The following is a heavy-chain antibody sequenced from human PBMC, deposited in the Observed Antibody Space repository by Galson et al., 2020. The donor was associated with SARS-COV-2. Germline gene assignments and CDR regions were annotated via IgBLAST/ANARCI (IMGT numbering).Heavy chain of an antibody. CDR2: IYTSGST. V-gene: IGHV4-4*07. D-gene: IGHD2-2*01. CDR3: ARAGCSSTSCYEAVYYYYYGMDV. CDR1: GGSISSYY. J-gene: IGHJ6*02. Sequence: SETLSLTCTVSGGSISSYYWSWIRQPAGKGLEWIGRIYTSGSTNYNPSLKSRVTMSVDTSKNQFSLKLSSVTAADTAVYYCARAGCSSTSCYEAVYYYYYGMDVWGQGTTVTVSS.